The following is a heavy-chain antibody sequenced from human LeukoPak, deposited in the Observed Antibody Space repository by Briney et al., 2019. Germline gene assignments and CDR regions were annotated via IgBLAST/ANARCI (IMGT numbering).Heavy chain of an antibody. CDR2: FDPEDGET. Sequence: ASVKVSCKASGGTFSSYAISWVRQAPGKGLEWMGGFDPEDGETIYAQKFQGRVTMTEDTSTDTAYMELSSLRSEDTAVYYCAVGLELLGYGMDVWGQGTTVTVSS. CDR1: GGTFSSYA. V-gene: IGHV1-24*01. D-gene: IGHD1-7*01. CDR3: AVGLELLGYGMDV. J-gene: IGHJ6*02.